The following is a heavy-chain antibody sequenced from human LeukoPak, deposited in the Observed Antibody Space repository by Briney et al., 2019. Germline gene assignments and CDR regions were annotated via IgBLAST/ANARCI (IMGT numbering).Heavy chain of an antibody. Sequence: SETLSLTCTVSGGSISNGDYYWNWIRQPPGKGLEWIGYIYYSGTTYYNPSLESRVTISVDTPKNQFSLKLSSVTAADTAVYYCAAYDTSGDYYVSAFDIWGQGTLVTVSS. J-gene: IGHJ3*02. CDR3: AAYDTSGDYYVSAFDI. CDR2: IYYSGTT. D-gene: IGHD3-22*01. CDR1: GGSISNGDYY. V-gene: IGHV4-30-4*01.